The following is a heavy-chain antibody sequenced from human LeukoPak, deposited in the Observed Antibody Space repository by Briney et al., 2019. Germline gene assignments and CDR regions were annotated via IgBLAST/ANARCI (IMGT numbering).Heavy chain of an antibody. Sequence: SETLSLTCAVYGGSFSGYYWSWIRQPPGKGLEWIGEINHSGSTNYNPSLKSRVTISVDTSKDQFSLKLSSVTAADTAVYYCARWSDFWSGYRNFDYWGQGTLVTVSS. V-gene: IGHV4-34*01. CDR2: INHSGST. CDR3: ARWSDFWSGYRNFDY. CDR1: GGSFSGYY. D-gene: IGHD3-3*01. J-gene: IGHJ4*02.